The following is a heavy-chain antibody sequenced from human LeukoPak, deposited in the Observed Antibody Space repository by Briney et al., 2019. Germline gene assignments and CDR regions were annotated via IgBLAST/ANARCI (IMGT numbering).Heavy chain of an antibody. Sequence: PSETLSLTCSVSGHSISSGYYWGWIRQPPGMGLEWIGRIYHSGSTYYNPSLKSRITISVDMSKNQFSLKLSSVTAADTAVYYCARDRGSYRFDYWGQGTLVTVSS. CDR3: ARDRGSYRFDY. CDR2: IYHSGST. D-gene: IGHD1-26*01. J-gene: IGHJ4*02. CDR1: GHSISSGYY. V-gene: IGHV4-38-2*02.